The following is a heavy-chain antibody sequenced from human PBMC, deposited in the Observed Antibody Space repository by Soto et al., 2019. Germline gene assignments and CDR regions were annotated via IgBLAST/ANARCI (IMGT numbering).Heavy chain of an antibody. D-gene: IGHD2-15*01. V-gene: IGHV1-69*13. Sequence: SVKVSCKASGGTFSSYAISWVRQAPGQGLEWMGGIIPIFGTANYAQKFQGRVTITADESTSTAYMELSSLRSEDTAVYYCARDISTVVVAATLRDGPFDIWGQGTMVTVSS. J-gene: IGHJ3*02. CDR2: IIPIFGTA. CDR3: ARDISTVVVAATLRDGPFDI. CDR1: GGTFSSYA.